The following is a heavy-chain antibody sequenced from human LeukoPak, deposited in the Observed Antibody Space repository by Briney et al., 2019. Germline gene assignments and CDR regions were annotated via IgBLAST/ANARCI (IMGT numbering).Heavy chain of an antibody. J-gene: IGHJ3*02. CDR2: IYYSGST. CDR3: ARGSAFDI. V-gene: IGHV4-59*06. CDR1: GGSISSYY. D-gene: IGHD3-16*01. Sequence: SETLSLTCTVSGGSISSYYWSWIRQPPGKGLEWIGYIYYSGSTYYNPSLKSRVTISVDTSKNQFSLKLSSVTAADTAVYYCARGSAFDIWGQGTMVTVSS.